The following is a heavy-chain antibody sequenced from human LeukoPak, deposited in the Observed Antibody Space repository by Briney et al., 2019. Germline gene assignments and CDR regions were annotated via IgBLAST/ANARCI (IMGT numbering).Heavy chain of an antibody. Sequence: GGSLRLSCAASGFTFSDYYMSWIRQAPGKGLEWVSYITTSGSTIYYADSVKGRFTISRDNAKNSLYLQMNSLRAEDTAVYYCARGRHNSGSYSDAFDLWGQGTMVTVSS. J-gene: IGHJ3*01. CDR1: GFTFSDYY. CDR2: ITTSGSTI. V-gene: IGHV3-11*04. D-gene: IGHD1-26*01. CDR3: ARGRHNSGSYSDAFDL.